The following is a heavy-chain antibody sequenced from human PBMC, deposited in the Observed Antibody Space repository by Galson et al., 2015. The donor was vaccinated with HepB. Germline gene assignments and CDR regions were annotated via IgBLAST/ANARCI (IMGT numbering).Heavy chain of an antibody. CDR1: GNTFTGYY. V-gene: IGHV1-2*06. CDR3: TRGCGGGTLCRFDP. Sequence: SVKVSCKASGNTFTGYYMHWVRQAPGQGLEWMGRINPSSGGTNYAQKFQGRVTMTRDTSISTAYMELRRLRSDDTAVYYCTRGCGGGTLCRFDPWGQGTLVTVSS. D-gene: IGHD2-15*01. J-gene: IGHJ5*02. CDR2: INPSSGGT.